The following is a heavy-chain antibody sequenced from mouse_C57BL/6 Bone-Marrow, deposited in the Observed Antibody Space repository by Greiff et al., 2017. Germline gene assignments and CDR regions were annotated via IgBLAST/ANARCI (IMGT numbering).Heavy chain of an antibody. D-gene: IGHD2-5*01. CDR2: IYPRSGNT. CDR3: ARGDSNSYAMDY. V-gene: IGHV1-81*01. Sequence: QVQLQQSGAELARPGASVKLSCKASGYTFTSYGISWVKQRTGQGLEWIGEIYPRSGNTYYNEKFKGKATLTADKSSSTAYMELRSLTSEDSAVYFCARGDSNSYAMDYWGQGTSVTVSS. CDR1: GYTFTSYG. J-gene: IGHJ4*01.